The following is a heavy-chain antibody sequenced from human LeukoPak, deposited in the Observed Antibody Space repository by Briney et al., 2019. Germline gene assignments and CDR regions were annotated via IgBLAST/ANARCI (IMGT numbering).Heavy chain of an antibody. Sequence: GGSLRLSCAASGFSFSSHWMHWVRQTPGRGLVWVARINGDGTTSSHADSVKGRFTISRDNAKNTLYLQMNSLRAEDTALYYCARTIAVNGGDFDYWGQGTLVTVSS. CDR3: ARTIAVNGGDFDY. CDR1: GFSFSSHW. D-gene: IGHD6-19*01. CDR2: INGDGTTS. V-gene: IGHV3-74*01. J-gene: IGHJ4*02.